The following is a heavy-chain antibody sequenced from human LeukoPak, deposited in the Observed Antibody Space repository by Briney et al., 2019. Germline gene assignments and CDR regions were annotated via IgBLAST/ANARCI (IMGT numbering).Heavy chain of an antibody. CDR3: ARGPQAAAGLTFDY. V-gene: IGHV1-18*04. CDR1: GYTFTGYY. Sequence: ASVKVSCKASGYTFTGYYMHWVRQAPGQGLEWMGWISAYNGNTNYAQKLQGRVTMTTDTSTSTAYMELRSLRSDDAAVYYCARGPQAAAGLTFDYWGQGTLVTVSS. D-gene: IGHD6-13*01. CDR2: ISAYNGNT. J-gene: IGHJ4*02.